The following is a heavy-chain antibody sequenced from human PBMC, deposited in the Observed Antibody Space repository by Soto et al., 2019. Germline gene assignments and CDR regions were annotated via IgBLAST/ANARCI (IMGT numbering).Heavy chain of an antibody. D-gene: IGHD3-3*01. CDR2: IYYSGST. Sequence: SDTLSLTCTVSGGSISSYYWSWLRQPPGKGLEWIGYIYYSGSTNYNPSLKSRVTISVDTSKNQFSLKLSSVTAADTAVYYCARDSRSYDFWSGPYMDVWGKGTTVTVSS. CDR3: ARDSRSYDFWSGPYMDV. V-gene: IGHV4-59*01. J-gene: IGHJ6*03. CDR1: GGSISSYY.